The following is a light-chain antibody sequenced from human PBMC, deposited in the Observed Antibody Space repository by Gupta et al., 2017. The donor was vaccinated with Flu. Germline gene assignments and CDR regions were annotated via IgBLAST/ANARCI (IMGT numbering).Light chain of an antibody. V-gene: IGLV2-23*01. CDR3: CSYEGSGTSPYV. CDR2: EGS. Sequence: TISCTGTSSDVGSYNLVSWYQQHPGKGPKLMIYEGSKRPSGVSNRFSGSKSDNTASLTISGLQAEDEADYYCCSYEGSGTSPYVFGTGTKVTVL. CDR1: SSDVGSYNL. J-gene: IGLJ1*01.